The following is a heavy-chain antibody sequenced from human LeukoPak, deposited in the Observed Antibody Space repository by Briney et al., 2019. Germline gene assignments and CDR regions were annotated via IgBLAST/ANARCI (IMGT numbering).Heavy chain of an antibody. J-gene: IGHJ5*02. CDR1: GYTFTGYY. D-gene: IGHD6-13*01. Sequence: GASVKVSCKASGYTFTGYYMHWVRQAPGQGLEWMGWINPNSGGTNYAQKFQGRVTMTRGTSISTAYMELSRLRSDDTAVYYCARERSSSWYRNWFDPWGQGTLVTVSS. CDR3: ARERSSSWYRNWFDP. CDR2: INPNSGGT. V-gene: IGHV1-2*02.